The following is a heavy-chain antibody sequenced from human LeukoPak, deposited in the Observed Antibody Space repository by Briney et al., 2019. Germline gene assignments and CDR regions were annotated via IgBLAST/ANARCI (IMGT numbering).Heavy chain of an antibody. CDR3: AKDKAPGSWHPPSAF. V-gene: IGHV3-23*01. D-gene: IGHD6-13*01. J-gene: IGHJ4*02. CDR2: ISDSGDGT. Sequence: RQAPGXXXXWVSGISDSGDGTYYAESVKGRFTISRDNSKNTVFLQMNSLRADDTAKYYCAKDKAPGSWHPPSAFGGQGTLVTVSS.